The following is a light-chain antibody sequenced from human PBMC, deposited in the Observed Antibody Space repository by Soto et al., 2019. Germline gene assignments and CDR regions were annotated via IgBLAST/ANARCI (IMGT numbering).Light chain of an antibody. CDR1: GSTFGAGYD. CDR2: DNT. Sequence: QSLLTQPPSVSGAPGQRVTISCTGSGSTFGAGYDVHWYQQLPGTAPKLLIYDNTNRPSGVPDRFSGSKSGTSASLAISGLQAEDEADYYCQSYDSSLSVIFGGGTKLTVL. J-gene: IGLJ2*01. V-gene: IGLV1-40*01. CDR3: QSYDSSLSVI.